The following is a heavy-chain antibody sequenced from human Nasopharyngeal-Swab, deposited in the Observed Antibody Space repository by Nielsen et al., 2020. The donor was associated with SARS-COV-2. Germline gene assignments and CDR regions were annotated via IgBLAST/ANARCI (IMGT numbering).Heavy chain of an antibody. J-gene: IGHJ6*03. Sequence: SAKVSCKASAGTFSSYAISWVRQAPGQGLEWMGGIIPIFGTANYAQKFQGRVTITADKSTSTAYMELSSLRSEDTAVYYCARSRYAGYSYGLGYYYYMDVWGKGTTVTVSS. CDR3: ARSRYAGYSYGLGYYYYMDV. CDR1: AGTFSSYA. D-gene: IGHD5-18*01. CDR2: IIPIFGTA. V-gene: IGHV1-69*06.